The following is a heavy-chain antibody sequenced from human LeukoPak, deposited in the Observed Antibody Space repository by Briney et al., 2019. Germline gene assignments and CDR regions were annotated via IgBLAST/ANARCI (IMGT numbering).Heavy chain of an antibody. J-gene: IGHJ4*02. D-gene: IGHD6-19*01. CDR2: ISSSSSYI. V-gene: IGHV3-21*01. CDR3: ARVAGSGWESDIDY. Sequence: PGGSLRLSCAASGFTFSSYSMNWVRQAPGEGLEWVSSISSSSSYIYYADSVKGRFTISRDNAKNSLYLQMNSLRAEDTAVYYCARVAGSGWESDIDYWGQGTLVTVSS. CDR1: GFTFSSYS.